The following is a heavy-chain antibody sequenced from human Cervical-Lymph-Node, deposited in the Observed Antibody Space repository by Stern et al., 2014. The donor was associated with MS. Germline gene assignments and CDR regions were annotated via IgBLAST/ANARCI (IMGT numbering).Heavy chain of an antibody. CDR3: AREGETSDFFPFDY. CDR2: IYISGST. CDR1: GGSMNSRPYY. J-gene: IGHJ4*02. D-gene: IGHD3/OR15-3a*01. V-gene: IGHV4-61*02. Sequence: QVQLVESGPGLVKPSQTLSLTCTVSGGSMNSRPYYWNWLRQPAGKALEWIGRIYISGSTNYNPSLESRVTISIHTSKNPLSLKLGSVTAADTAVYYCAREGETSDFFPFDYWGQGAQVIVSS.